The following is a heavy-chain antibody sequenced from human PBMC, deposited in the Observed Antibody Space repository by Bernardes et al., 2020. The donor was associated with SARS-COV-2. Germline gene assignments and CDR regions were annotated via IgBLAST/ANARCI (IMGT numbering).Heavy chain of an antibody. CDR1: GFSLSPSGVG. CDR2: IYWDDDK. D-gene: IGHD6-13*01. J-gene: IGHJ4*02. V-gene: IGHV2-5*02. CDR3: AHRRAAAGTGGFDY. Sequence: SGTTLLKPTQTLTLICTFSGFSLSPSGVGVGWIRQPPGKALEWLALIYWDDDKRYSPSLKSRLTITKDTSKNQVVLTMTNMDPVDTATYYCAHRRAAAGTGGFDYWGQGTLVTVSS.